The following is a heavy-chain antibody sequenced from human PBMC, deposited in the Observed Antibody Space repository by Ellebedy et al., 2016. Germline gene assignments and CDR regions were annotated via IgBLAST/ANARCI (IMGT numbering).Heavy chain of an antibody. D-gene: IGHD3-3*01. J-gene: IGHJ4*02. CDR1: GIPFSNFF. Sequence: GGSLRLXXAVSGIPFSNFFMSWVRQAPGKGLEWVSTISGGGDNTYIAESVKGRFIISRDNAKNSVFLQMNSLRVEDTAVYYCARDGSEWSRDYWGQGTLVTVSS. CDR2: ISGGGDNT. V-gene: IGHV3-23*01. CDR3: ARDGSEWSRDY.